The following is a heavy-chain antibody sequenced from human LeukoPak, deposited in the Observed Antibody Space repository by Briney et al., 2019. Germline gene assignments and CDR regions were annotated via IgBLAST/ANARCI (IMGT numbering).Heavy chain of an antibody. V-gene: IGHV3-23*01. CDR2: ISASGDRT. Sequence: PGGSLRLSCAASGFTFSSYAMSWVRQAPGRGLEWVSAISASGDRTYYADSVKGRFTISRDNSKNTLYLQMNSLRAEAPAVSSCAKKGEVLPWFDPWRRGTVVSVSS. J-gene: IGHJ5*02. D-gene: IGHD1-26*01. CDR3: AKKGEVLPWFDP. CDR1: GFTFSSYA.